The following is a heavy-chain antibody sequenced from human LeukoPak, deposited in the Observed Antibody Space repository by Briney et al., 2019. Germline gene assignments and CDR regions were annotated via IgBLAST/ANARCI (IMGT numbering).Heavy chain of an antibody. D-gene: IGHD2-2*01. CDR2: IYYSGST. CDR1: SVSISSGGYY. CDR3: AREYQLPHNWFDP. V-gene: IGHV4-31*03. Sequence: SETLSLTCTVSSVSISSGGYYWSWIRQHPGKGLEWIGYIYYSGSTYYNPSLKSRVTISVDTSKNQFSLKLSSVTAADTAVYYCAREYQLPHNWFDPWGQGTLVTVSS. J-gene: IGHJ5*02.